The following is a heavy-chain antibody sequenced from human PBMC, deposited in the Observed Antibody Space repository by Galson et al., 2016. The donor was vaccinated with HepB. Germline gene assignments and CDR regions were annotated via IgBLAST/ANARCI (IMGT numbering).Heavy chain of an antibody. CDR3: AKDSSAAL. CDR2: ISASGGSK. V-gene: IGHV3-23*01. D-gene: IGHD6-25*01. CDR1: GLSLSPYA. J-gene: IGHJ2*01. Sequence: SLRLSCAGSGLSLSPYAMSWGRQAPGKGLEGVSGISASGGSKTYADTVRGRFIISRDNSNNKLFLQMNSLTTEDTAIYFCAKDSSAALWGRGSLVTVSS.